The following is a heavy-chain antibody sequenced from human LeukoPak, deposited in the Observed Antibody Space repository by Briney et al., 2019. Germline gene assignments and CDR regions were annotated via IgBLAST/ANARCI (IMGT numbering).Heavy chain of an antibody. Sequence: SETLSLTCAVSGDSISDKYWWRWVRQFPDKGLEWIGEVYRSGGTSYNPSLKSRVTVSIDYSKNQFSLNLRSVTAADTAVYYCGRHANGDSSAAFDLWGQGTMVFVSP. CDR3: GRHANGDSSAAFDL. J-gene: IGHJ3*01. D-gene: IGHD2-8*01. V-gene: IGHV4-4*02. CDR2: VYRSGGT. CDR1: GDSISDKYW.